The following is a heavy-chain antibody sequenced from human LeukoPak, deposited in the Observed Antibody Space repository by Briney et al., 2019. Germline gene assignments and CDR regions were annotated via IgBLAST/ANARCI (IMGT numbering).Heavy chain of an antibody. CDR1: GGSINNYF. CDR3: AGGRRDGSYYFDY. V-gene: IGHV4-59*01. J-gene: IGHJ4*02. CDR2: VYRTGST. Sequence: PSETLSLTCTVSGGSINNYFWSWIRQPPGKGLEWIGYVYRTGSTNYNPSLKSQFTISIETSRNQFSLSLTSVTAADTAMYYCAGGRRDGSYYFDYWGQGTSVTVSS.